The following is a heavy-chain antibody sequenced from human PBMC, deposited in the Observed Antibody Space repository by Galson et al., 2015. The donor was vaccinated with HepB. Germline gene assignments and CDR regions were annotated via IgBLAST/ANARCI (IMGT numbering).Heavy chain of an antibody. D-gene: IGHD3-10*01. V-gene: IGHV1-46*03. CDR2: INPSAGST. CDR3: ARTYASASYSPGLPLGGFDP. Sequence: SVKVSCKASGYTFTNYFIHWARQAPGQGLEWMGIINPSAGSTIYSQKFQGRVTMIRDTSTSTVYMELSSLRSEDTAVYYCARTYASASYSPGLPLGGFDPWGQGTLVTVSS. J-gene: IGHJ5*02. CDR1: GYTFTNYF.